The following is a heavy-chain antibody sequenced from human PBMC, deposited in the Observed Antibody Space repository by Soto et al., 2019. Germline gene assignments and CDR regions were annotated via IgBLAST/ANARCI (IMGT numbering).Heavy chain of an antibody. Sequence: GGFLRLSCAASGFRFHTYYMIWVRQAPGRGLEWVSSISPSSSFLNYADSVKGRFTISRDNGKSSVHLQMNSLRAEDTAVYYCARVGTDYGSGSPYYSDYWGQGSLVTVSS. V-gene: IGHV3-21*06. D-gene: IGHD3-10*01. CDR1: GFRFHTYY. CDR2: ISPSSSFL. CDR3: ARVGTDYGSGSPYYSDY. J-gene: IGHJ4*02.